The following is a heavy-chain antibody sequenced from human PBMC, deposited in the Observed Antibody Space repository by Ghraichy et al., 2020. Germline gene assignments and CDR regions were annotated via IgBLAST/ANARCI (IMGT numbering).Heavy chain of an antibody. V-gene: IGHV3-48*03. CDR1: GFTFSSYE. CDR3: ARDLTVTTPFDY. J-gene: IGHJ4*02. Sequence: SCAASGFTFSSYEMNWVRQAPGQGLEWVSYISGSGRSIYYADSVKGRFTISRDNAKNSLYLQMNSLRVEDTAVYYCARDLTVTTPFDYWGQGSLVSSSS. CDR2: ISGSGRSI. D-gene: IGHD4-17*01.